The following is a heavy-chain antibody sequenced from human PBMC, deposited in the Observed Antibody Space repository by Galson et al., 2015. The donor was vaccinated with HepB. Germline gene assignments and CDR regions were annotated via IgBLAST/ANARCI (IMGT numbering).Heavy chain of an antibody. D-gene: IGHD3-9*01. CDR2: INTSNKNP. V-gene: IGHV7-4-1*02. CDR1: GYMFFTYP. Sequence: SVKVSCKASGYMFFTYPIIWVRQAPGQGLEWLGWINTSNKNPTYAHGFTGRLVFSLDMSVSTAYLQINSLQPYDSAVYYCARVPNIFSGRGPVDHWGQGTLVTVSS. J-gene: IGHJ4*02. CDR3: ARVPNIFSGRGPVDH.